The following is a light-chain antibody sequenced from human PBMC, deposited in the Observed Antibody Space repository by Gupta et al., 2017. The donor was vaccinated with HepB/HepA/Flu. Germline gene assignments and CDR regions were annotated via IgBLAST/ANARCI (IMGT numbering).Light chain of an antibody. J-gene: IGKJ3*01. Sequence: DTQMTQSPSSLSASVGDRVTLTCQASEDISYYLNWYQHKPGEAPSLVIYDTSKLETGVSSRFTGSGSGTDFTLTISTLEPEDFATYYCQQYDNLPFTFGHGTKIDIK. CDR2: DTS. CDR1: EDISYY. CDR3: QQYDNLPFT. V-gene: IGKV1-33*01.